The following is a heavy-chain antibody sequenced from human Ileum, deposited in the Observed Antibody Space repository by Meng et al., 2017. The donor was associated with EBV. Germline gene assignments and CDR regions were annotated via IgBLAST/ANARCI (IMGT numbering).Heavy chain of an antibody. CDR2: MYPTGPT. J-gene: IGHJ4*02. CDR1: GGSISSDYW. Sequence: QVRLPEPGPGLVKPSEPLSPPWAISGGSISSDYWWSWVRQSPEKGLEWIGEMYPTGPTYYNPSLKGRVSISIDKSKNQLSLKLNSVTAADTAVYYCVRGGTYYLSYWGQGSLVTVSS. V-gene: IGHV4-4*02. D-gene: IGHD1-26*01. CDR3: VRGGTYYLSY.